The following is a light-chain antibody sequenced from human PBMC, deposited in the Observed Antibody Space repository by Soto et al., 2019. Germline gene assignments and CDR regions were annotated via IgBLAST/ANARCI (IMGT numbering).Light chain of an antibody. CDR3: HQYGSSPPYT. V-gene: IGKV3-20*01. Sequence: EVVLTQSPGTLSLSPGERATLSCRASQSVSNNYFAWYQQKPGQAPRLLIFGSSDRATVIPDRFSGSGSGRDFTVTISRLEPEDFAVYYCHQYGSSPPYTFGQGTKLEIK. CDR1: QSVSNNY. J-gene: IGKJ2*01. CDR2: GSS.